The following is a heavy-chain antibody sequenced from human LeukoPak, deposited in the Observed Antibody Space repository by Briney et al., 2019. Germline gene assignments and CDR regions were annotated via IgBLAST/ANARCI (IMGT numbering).Heavy chain of an antibody. J-gene: IGHJ4*02. V-gene: IGHV3-64*02. CDR3: ARESERFLEWLPRPLDY. CDR2: ISSNGGST. D-gene: IGHD3-3*01. Sequence: GGSLRLSCAASGFTFSRYAMHWVRQAPGKGLEHVSAISSNGGSTYYADSVKGRFTISRDNAKNSLYLQMNSLRAEDTAVYYCARESERFLEWLPRPLDYWGQGTLVTVSS. CDR1: GFTFSRYA.